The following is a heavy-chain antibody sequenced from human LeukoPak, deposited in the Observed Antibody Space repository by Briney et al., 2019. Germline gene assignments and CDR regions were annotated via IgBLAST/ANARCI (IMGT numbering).Heavy chain of an antibody. CDR3: ARETGRKYYFDY. V-gene: IGHV4-59*01. CDR2: IYYSGST. CDR1: GGSISSYY. Sequence: PSETLSLTCTVSGGSISSYYWSWIRQPPGKGLEWIGYIYYSGSTNYNPSLKSRVTISVDTSKNQFSLKLSSVTAADTAVYYCARETGRKYYFDYWGQGTLVTVSS. J-gene: IGHJ4*02.